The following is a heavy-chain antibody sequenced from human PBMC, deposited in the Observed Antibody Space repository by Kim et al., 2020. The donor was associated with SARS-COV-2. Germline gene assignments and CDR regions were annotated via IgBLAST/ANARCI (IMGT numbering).Heavy chain of an antibody. D-gene: IGHD5-18*01. J-gene: IGHJ4*02. CDR3: ARDTRRLQLWEIDY. CDR1: GGSISSGGYY. V-gene: IGHV4-31*03. CDR2: TYYSGST. Sequence: SETLSLTCTVSGGSISSGGYYWSWIRQHPGKGLEWIGYTYYSGSTYYNPSLKSRVTISVDTSKNQFSLKLSSVTAADTAVYYCARDTRRLQLWEIDYWGQGTLVTVSS.